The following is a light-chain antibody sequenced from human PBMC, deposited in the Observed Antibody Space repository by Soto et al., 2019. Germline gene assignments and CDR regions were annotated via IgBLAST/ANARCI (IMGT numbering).Light chain of an antibody. CDR1: QSISSY. J-gene: IGKJ1*01. CDR3: QQSYSTPWT. Sequence: DIQMTQYPSSVAAAVGDRVTITCRASQSISSYLNWYQQKPGKAPKLLIYAASSLQSGVPSRFSGSGSGTDFTLTISSLQPEDFATYYCQQSYSTPWTFGQGTKVDSK. CDR2: AAS. V-gene: IGKV1-39*01.